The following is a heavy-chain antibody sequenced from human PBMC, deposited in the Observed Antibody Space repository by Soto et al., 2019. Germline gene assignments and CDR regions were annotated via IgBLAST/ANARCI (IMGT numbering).Heavy chain of an antibody. CDR1: GGYISSSSCY. V-gene: IGHV4-39*01. J-gene: IGHJ5*02. CDR2: IYYSGST. D-gene: IGHD2-2*01. Sequence: SETMSLTCTVSGGYISSSSCYWGWIRQPPGKGLEWIGSIYYSGSTYYNPSLKSRVTISVDTSKNQFSLKLSSVTAADTAVYYCARRLYCSSTSCYLGIHNWFDPWGQGTLVTVSS. CDR3: ARRLYCSSTSCYLGIHNWFDP.